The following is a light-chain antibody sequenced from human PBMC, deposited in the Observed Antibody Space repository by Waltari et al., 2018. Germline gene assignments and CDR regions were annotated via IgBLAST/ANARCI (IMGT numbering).Light chain of an antibody. CDR3: QQLNSYPRALT. J-gene: IGKJ4*01. CDR2: AAS. CDR1: QGISSY. V-gene: IGKV1-9*01. Sequence: DIQLTQSPSFLSASVGDRVTITCRASQGISSYLAWYQQQPGKAPKLMIYAASTLQSGVPSRFSGSGAGTEFTLTISSLQPEDFATYYCQQLNSYPRALTFGGGTKVEIK.